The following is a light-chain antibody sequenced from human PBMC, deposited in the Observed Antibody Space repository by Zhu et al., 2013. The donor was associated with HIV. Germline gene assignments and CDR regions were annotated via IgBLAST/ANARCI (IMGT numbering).Light chain of an antibody. CDR1: QTISSTS. Sequence: EVLLAQSPGTLSLSPGERATLSCRASQTISSTSVAWYQQKPGRAPTLLIFAASRRATGVPDRFSGSGFGTEFTLTISRLEPEDFAIYYCQQYGGSPRTFGQGTNLEIK. J-gene: IGKJ2*02. V-gene: IGKV3-20*01. CDR2: AAS. CDR3: QQYGGSPRT.